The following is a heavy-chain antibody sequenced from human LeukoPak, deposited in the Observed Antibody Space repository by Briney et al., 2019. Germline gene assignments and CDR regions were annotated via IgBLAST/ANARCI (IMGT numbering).Heavy chain of an antibody. CDR3: ARDDRGGGAFDY. J-gene: IGHJ4*02. V-gene: IGHV1-46*01. CDR1: GYTFTSYY. Sequence: ASVKVSCKASGYTFTSYYMHWVRQAPGQGLEWMGIINPSGGGTSYAQKFQGRVTMTRDTSTSTVYMELSSLRSEDTAVYYCARDDRGGGAFDYWGQGTLVTVSS. CDR2: INPSGGGT. D-gene: IGHD3-10*01.